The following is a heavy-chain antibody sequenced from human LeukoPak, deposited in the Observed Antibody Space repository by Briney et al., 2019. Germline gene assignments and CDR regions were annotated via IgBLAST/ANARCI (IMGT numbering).Heavy chain of an antibody. Sequence: SSETLSLTCTVSGGSISSSSYYWGWIRQPPGKGLEWIGSIYYSGSTYYNPSLKSRVTISVDTSKNQFSLKLSSVTAADTAVYYCASTWTTVTTGDYWGQGTLVTVSS. V-gene: IGHV4-39*01. CDR1: GGSISSSSYY. J-gene: IGHJ4*02. CDR3: ASTWTTVTTGDY. D-gene: IGHD4-17*01. CDR2: IYYSGST.